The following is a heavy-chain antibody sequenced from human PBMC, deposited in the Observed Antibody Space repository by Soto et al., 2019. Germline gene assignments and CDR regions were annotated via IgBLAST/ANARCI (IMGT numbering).Heavy chain of an antibody. CDR3: ARDKLALGMDV. CDR1: GFTFSSYG. V-gene: IGHV3-33*01. CDR2: IWYDGSNK. D-gene: IGHD1-7*01. Sequence: PGGSLRLSCAASGFTFSSYGMHWVRQAPGKGLEWVAFIWYDGSNKYYADSVKGRFTISRDNSKNTLYLQMNSLRAEDTAVYYCARDKLALGMDVWGQGTTVTVSS. J-gene: IGHJ6*02.